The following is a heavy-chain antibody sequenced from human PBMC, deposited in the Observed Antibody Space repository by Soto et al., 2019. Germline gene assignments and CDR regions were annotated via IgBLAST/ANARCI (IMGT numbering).Heavy chain of an antibody. Sequence: GSLRLSCAASGFTFSSYAMHWVRQAPGKGLEWVAVISYDGSNKYYADSVKGRFTISRDNSKNTLYLQMNSLRAEDTAVYYCARDGGDIVVVPAAIGFNDYYYGMDVWGQGTTVTVSS. CDR1: GFTFSSYA. D-gene: IGHD2-2*02. CDR2: ISYDGSNK. V-gene: IGHV3-30-3*01. J-gene: IGHJ6*02. CDR3: ARDGGDIVVVPAAIGFNDYYYGMDV.